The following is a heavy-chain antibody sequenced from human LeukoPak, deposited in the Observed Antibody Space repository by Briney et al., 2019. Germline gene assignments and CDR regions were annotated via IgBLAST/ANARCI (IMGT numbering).Heavy chain of an antibody. CDR2: ISGSGGST. D-gene: IGHD3-9*01. V-gene: IGHV3-23*01. CDR1: GFTFSSYA. CDR3: AKVTRLRYFDWLAPLDY. J-gene: IGHJ4*02. Sequence: GSLRLSCAASGFTFSSYAMSWVRQAPGKGLEWVSAISGSGGSTYYADSVKGRFTISRDNSKNTLYLQMNSLRAEDTAVYYCAKVTRLRYFDWLAPLDYWGQGTLVTVSS.